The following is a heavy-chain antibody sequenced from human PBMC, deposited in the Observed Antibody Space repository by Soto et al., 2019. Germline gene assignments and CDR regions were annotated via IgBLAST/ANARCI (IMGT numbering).Heavy chain of an antibody. Sequence: QVQLHESGPGLVKPSETLSLTCNVSGASISKYYWHWIRHYPGKGLEWIVYIYSSGSTINNPSLRSRVSISLDIPRNQVSLSLRSVTTADTAIYYCARYTWGNMRIEAFDIWGQGTMVTVSS. V-gene: IGHV4-59*01. CDR3: ARYTWGNMRIEAFDI. CDR2: IYSSGST. J-gene: IGHJ3*02. CDR1: GASISKYY. D-gene: IGHD3-16*01.